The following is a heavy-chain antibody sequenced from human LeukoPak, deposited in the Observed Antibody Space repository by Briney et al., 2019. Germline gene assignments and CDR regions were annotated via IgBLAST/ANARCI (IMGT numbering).Heavy chain of an antibody. V-gene: IGHV4-61*02. CDR2: IYTSGYT. Sequence: PSETLSLTCTVSGGSISSGSYYWSWIRQPAGKGLEWIGRIYTSGYTNSNPSLKSRVTISVDTSKNQFSLKLSSVTAADTAVYYCARTSYDILTGYYSGGGPFDYWGQGTLVTVSS. CDR3: ARTSYDILTGYYSGGGPFDY. J-gene: IGHJ4*02. D-gene: IGHD3-9*01. CDR1: GGSISSGSYY.